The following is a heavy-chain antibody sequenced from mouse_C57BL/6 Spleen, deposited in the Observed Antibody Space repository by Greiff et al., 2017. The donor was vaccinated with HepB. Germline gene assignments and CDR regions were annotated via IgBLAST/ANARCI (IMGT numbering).Heavy chain of an antibody. Sequence: EVQLQESGPELVKPGASVKISCKASGYSFTDYNMNWVKQSNGKSLEWIGVINPNYGTTSYNQKFKGKATLTVDQSSSTAYMQLNSLTSEDSAVYYGARGGYYGSSYYYYAMDYWGQGTSVTVSS. CDR2: INPNYGTT. CDR3: ARGGYYGSSYYYYAMDY. CDR1: GYSFTDYN. D-gene: IGHD1-1*01. V-gene: IGHV1-39*01. J-gene: IGHJ4*01.